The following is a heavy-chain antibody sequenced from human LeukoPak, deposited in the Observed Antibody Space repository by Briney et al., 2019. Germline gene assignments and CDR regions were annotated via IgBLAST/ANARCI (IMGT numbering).Heavy chain of an antibody. D-gene: IGHD1-26*01. Sequence: TASETLSLTCTVSGGSISSSSYYWGWIRQPPGKGLEWIGSIYYSGSTYYNPSLKSRVTISVDTSKNQFSLKLSSVTAADTAVYYCARRGVRPFVGARNPPPFDYWGQGTLVTVSS. J-gene: IGHJ4*02. CDR2: IYYSGST. V-gene: IGHV4-39*01. CDR1: GGSISSSSYY. CDR3: ARRGVRPFVGARNPPPFDY.